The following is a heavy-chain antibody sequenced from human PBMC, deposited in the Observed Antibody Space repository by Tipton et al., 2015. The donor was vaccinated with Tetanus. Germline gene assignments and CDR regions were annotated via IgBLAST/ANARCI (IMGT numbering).Heavy chain of an antibody. V-gene: IGHV4-38-2*01. J-gene: IGHJ4*02. CDR1: GYSISSGYY. D-gene: IGHD4-17*01. CDR2: IYHSGST. CDR3: ARLRYGDLRAFDY. Sequence: TLSLTCAVSGYSISSGYYWGWIRQPPGKGLEWIGSIYHSGSTYYNPSLKSRVTISVDTPKNQFSLKLSFVTAADTAVYYCARLRYGDLRAFDYWGQGTLVTVSS.